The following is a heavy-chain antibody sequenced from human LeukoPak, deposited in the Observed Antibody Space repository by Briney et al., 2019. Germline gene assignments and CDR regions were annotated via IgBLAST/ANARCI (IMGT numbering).Heavy chain of an antibody. Sequence: ASVKVSFKASGYTFTSYGISWVRQAPGQGLEWMGWISAYNGNTNYAQKLQGRVTMTTDTSTSTAYMELRGLRSEDTAVYYCARDLGGYCSSTSCYPFLDAFDIWGQGTMVTVSS. CDR1: GYTFTSYG. CDR3: ARDLGGYCSSTSCYPFLDAFDI. J-gene: IGHJ3*02. CDR2: ISAYNGNT. V-gene: IGHV1-18*04. D-gene: IGHD2-2*01.